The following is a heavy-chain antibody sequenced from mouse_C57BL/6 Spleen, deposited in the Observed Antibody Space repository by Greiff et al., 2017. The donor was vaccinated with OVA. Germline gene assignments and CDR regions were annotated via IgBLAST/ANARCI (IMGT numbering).Heavy chain of an antibody. CDR1: GYAFTNYL. V-gene: IGHV1-54*01. CDR3: ARYGSSLYYFDY. D-gene: IGHD1-1*01. Sequence: QVQLQQSGAELVRPGTSVKVSCKASGYAFTNYLIEWVKQRPGQGLEWIGVINPGSGGTNYNEKFKGKATLTADKSSSTAYMQLSSLTSEDSAVYSCARYGSSLYYFDYWGQSTTLTVSS. CDR2: INPGSGGT. J-gene: IGHJ2*01.